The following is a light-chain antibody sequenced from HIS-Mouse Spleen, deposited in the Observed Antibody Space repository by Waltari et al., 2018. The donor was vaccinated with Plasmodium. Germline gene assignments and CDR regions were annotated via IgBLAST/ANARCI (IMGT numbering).Light chain of an antibody. CDR1: QSVSSSY. V-gene: IGKV3-20*01. CDR2: GAS. Sequence: EIVLTQSPGTLSLSPGERATLSCRASQSVSSSYLAWYQQKPGQAPRLLIYGASRRATGIPDRFSGSVSGTDFTLTISRLEPEDFAVYYCQQYGSSPPYTFGQGTKLEIK. CDR3: QQYGSSPPYT. J-gene: IGKJ2*01.